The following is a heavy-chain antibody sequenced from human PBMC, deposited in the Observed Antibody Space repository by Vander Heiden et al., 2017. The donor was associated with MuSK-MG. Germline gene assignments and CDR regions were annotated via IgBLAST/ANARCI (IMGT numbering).Heavy chain of an antibody. V-gene: IGHV3-30*03. CDR1: GFTFSSYG. CDR2: ISYDGSNK. Sequence: QVQLVESGGGVVPPRRSLRPSCAASGFTFSSYGLHWVRQAPGKGLEWVAVISYDGSNKYYADSVKGRFTISRDNSKNTLYLQMNSLRAEDTAVYYCAAGVGMGAPTGDVGAFDIWGQGTMVTVSS. J-gene: IGHJ3*02. D-gene: IGHD1-26*01. CDR3: AAGVGMGAPTGDVGAFDI.